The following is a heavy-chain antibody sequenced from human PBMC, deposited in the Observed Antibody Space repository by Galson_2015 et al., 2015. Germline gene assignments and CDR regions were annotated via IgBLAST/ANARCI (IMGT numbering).Heavy chain of an antibody. J-gene: IGHJ6*02. V-gene: IGHV5-51*01. CDR1: GYRVTTYS. CDR3: AKHGDSSSYGMDV. Sequence: SVMVGGKGSGYRVTTYSISWVRQMPGGGVEWMGIVYPIDSDTRYSPSFEGQIPVSVDKSINTAYLQWNSLKASDTAMYYCAKHGDSSSYGMDVWGQGTTVTVSS. D-gene: IGHD6-6*01. CDR2: VYPIDSDT.